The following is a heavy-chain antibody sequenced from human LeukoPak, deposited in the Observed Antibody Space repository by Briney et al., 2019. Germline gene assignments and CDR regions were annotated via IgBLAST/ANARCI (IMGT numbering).Heavy chain of an antibody. V-gene: IGHV4-59*01. CDR1: GGSISSYY. CDR3: ARDRRYGGNLWFDP. Sequence: SETLSLTCTVSGGSISSYYWSWIRQPPGKGLEWIGYIYYSGSTYYNPSLKSRVTISVDTSKNQFSLKLSSVTAADTAVYYCARDRRYGGNLWFDPWGQGTLVTVSS. CDR2: IYYSGST. D-gene: IGHD4-23*01. J-gene: IGHJ5*02.